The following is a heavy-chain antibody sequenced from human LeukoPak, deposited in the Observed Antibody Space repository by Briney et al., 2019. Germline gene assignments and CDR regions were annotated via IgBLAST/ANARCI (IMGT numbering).Heavy chain of an antibody. CDR3: AREDHGDYPSTDY. CDR2: INHSGST. J-gene: IGHJ4*02. D-gene: IGHD4-17*01. Sequence: SETLSLTCAVYGGSFSGYYWSWIRQPPGKGLEWIGEINHSGSTNYNPSLKSRVTISVDTSKNQFSLKLSSVTAADTAVYYCAREDHGDYPSTDYWGQGTLVTVSS. CDR1: GGSFSGYY. V-gene: IGHV4-34*01.